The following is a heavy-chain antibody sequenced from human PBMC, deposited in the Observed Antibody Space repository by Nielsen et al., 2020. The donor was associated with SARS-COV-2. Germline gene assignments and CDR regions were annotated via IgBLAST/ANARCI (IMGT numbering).Heavy chain of an antibody. D-gene: IGHD3-10*01. CDR2: IRTKAHGGTT. V-gene: IGHV3-49*04. CDR1: GFTFGDYA. J-gene: IGHJ4*02. CDR3: TRVYYYGSGSLDY. Sequence: GESLKISCPASGFTFGDYAVMWVRQAPGKGLEWVGFIRTKAHGGTTEYAASVKGRFTISRDDSKSIAYLQMNSLKTEDTAVYYCTRVYYYGSGSLDYWGQGTLVTVSS.